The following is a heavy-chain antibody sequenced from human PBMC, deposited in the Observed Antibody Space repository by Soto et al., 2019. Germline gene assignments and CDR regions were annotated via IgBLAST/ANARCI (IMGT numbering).Heavy chain of an antibody. CDR3: ARDYPSEYSGSSRPPVDY. Sequence: QVLLVQSGNAVKKPGASVKVSCKASGYAFNSYGISWVRQVPGQGLEWMGWISANSGDTKYEQKFQGRVTMTTDTTTSTVYMEVRSLRSDDTAVYYCARDYPSEYSGSSRPPVDYWGQGTLVTVSS. D-gene: IGHD6-6*01. CDR1: GYAFNSYG. V-gene: IGHV1-18*01. J-gene: IGHJ4*02. CDR2: ISANSGDT.